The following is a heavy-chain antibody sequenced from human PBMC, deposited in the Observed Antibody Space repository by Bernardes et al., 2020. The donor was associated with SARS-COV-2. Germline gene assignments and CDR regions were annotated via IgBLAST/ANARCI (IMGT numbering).Heavy chain of an antibody. CDR1: GFTFSSYS. J-gene: IGHJ4*02. CDR3: ARLVSDILTTGGY. Sequence: GGSLRLSCAASGFTFSSYSMNWVRQAPGKGLEWVAIISYDGTYKYYADSVKGRVTISVDTSKNQFSLKLSSVTAADTAVYYCARLVSDILTTGGYWGQGTLVTVSS. D-gene: IGHD3-9*01. CDR2: ISYDGTYK. V-gene: IGHV3-30*03.